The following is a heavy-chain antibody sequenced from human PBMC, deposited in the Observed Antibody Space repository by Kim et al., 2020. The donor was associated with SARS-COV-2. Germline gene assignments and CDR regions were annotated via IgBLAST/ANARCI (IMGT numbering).Heavy chain of an antibody. J-gene: IGHJ3*02. D-gene: IGHD3-22*01. CDR3: ARDAYYYDSSGYYTGSVSHAFDI. CDR1: GYTFTSYA. V-gene: IGHV7-4-1*02. Sequence: ASVKVSCKASGYTFTSYAMNWVRQAPGQGLEWMGWINTNTGNPTYAQGFTGRFVFSLDTSVSTAYLQISSLKAEDTAVYYCARDAYYYDSSGYYTGSVSHAFDIWGQGTMVTVSS. CDR2: INTNTGNP.